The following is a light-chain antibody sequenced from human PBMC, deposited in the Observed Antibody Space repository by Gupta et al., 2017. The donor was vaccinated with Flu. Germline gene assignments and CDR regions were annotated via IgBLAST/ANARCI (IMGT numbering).Light chain of an antibody. J-gene: IGKJ1*01. CDR2: DAS. Sequence: EIVLTQSPATLSLSPGERATLSCRARQCVSSYLAWYQQKPGQAPRLLIYDASNRATGIPARFSGSGSGTDFTLTISSLEPEDFAVYYCQQRSNWPAWTFGQGTKVEIK. V-gene: IGKV3-11*01. CDR3: QQRSNWPAWT. CDR1: QCVSSY.